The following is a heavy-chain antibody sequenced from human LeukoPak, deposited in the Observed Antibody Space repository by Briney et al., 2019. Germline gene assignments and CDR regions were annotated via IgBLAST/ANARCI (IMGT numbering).Heavy chain of an antibody. CDR2: INGGSGNT. V-gene: IGHV1-3*01. Sequence: WASVKVSCKASGYTFTTYAMNWVRQAPGQRLDWMGWINGGSGNTKYSPEFQGRVTITRDTSASTGYMELSSLRSEDTAVYYCANPRYDSSGYYYVDWGQGTLVTVSS. J-gene: IGHJ4*02. CDR3: ANPRYDSSGYYYVD. D-gene: IGHD3-22*01. CDR1: GYTFTTYA.